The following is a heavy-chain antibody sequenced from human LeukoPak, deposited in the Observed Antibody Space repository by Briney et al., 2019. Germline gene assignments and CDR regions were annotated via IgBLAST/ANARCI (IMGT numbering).Heavy chain of an antibody. V-gene: IGHV1-2*02. Sequence: GASVKVSFKASGYTFTVYYMHRVRQAPGQGLEWMGWINPNSGGTNYAQKFQGRVTMTRDTSISTAYMELSRLRSDDTAVYYCARDDSSSLLIWGQGTMVTVSS. CDR3: ARDDSSSLLI. CDR2: INPNSGGT. J-gene: IGHJ3*02. D-gene: IGHD6-13*01. CDR1: GYTFTVYY.